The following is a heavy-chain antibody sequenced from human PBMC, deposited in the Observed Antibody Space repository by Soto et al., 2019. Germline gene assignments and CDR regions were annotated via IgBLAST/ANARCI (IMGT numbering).Heavy chain of an antibody. D-gene: IGHD6-19*01. CDR1: GGSFSGYD. CDR2: INHSGST. V-gene: IGHV4-34*01. CDR3: ASLHSSGWYYFDY. J-gene: IGHJ4*02. Sequence: SSETLYLACAGYGGSFSGYDWSLIRQPPGKGLEWIGEINHSGSTNYNPSLKSRVTISVDTSKNQFSLKLSSVTAADTAVYYCASLHSSGWYYFDYWGQGTLVTVSS.